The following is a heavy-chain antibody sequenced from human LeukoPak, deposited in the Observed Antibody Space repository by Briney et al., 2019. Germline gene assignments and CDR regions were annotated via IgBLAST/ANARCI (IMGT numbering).Heavy chain of an antibody. J-gene: IGHJ4*02. CDR1: GFTFNSYA. CDR3: ARDRTTTGLLLAGLIDY. V-gene: IGHV3-23*01. Sequence: GGSLRLSCAASGFTFNSYAMTWVRQAPGKGLEWVSAIIGSGTSTYHANSVNGRFTISRDNSKNTLYLQMDSLRAEDTAVYYCARDRTTTGLLLAGLIDYWGQGTLVTVSS. D-gene: IGHD2/OR15-2a*01. CDR2: IIGSGTST.